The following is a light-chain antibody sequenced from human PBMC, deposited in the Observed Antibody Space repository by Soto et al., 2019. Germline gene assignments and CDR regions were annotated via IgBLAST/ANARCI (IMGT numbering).Light chain of an antibody. Sequence: EIVMTQSPVTLSVSPGERATLSCRASQSVTSNLAWYQQKPGQAPRLLIYGASTRATGIPARFSGSGSGTEFTLTISNLQSEYFAIYYCHQFNDWPRTFGQGTKVEIK. J-gene: IGKJ1*01. CDR1: QSVTSN. V-gene: IGKV3-15*01. CDR2: GAS. CDR3: HQFNDWPRT.